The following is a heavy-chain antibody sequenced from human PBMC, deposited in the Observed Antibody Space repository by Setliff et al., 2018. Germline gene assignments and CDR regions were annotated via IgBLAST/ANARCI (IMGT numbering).Heavy chain of an antibody. J-gene: IGHJ4*02. Sequence: SVNVSCKASGGTFSSYAISWVRQAPGQGLEWMGGIIPIFGTANYAQKFQGRVTMTEDTSTDTAYMELGSLRSEDTAVYHCARVRLGLPMVDYWGQGTLVTVSS. V-gene: IGHV1-69*06. CDR1: GGTFSSYA. CDR3: ARVRLGLPMVDY. D-gene: IGHD5-18*01. CDR2: IIPIFGTA.